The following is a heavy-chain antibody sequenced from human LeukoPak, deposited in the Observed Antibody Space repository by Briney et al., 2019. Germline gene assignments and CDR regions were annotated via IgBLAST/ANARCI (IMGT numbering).Heavy chain of an antibody. D-gene: IGHD3-22*01. J-gene: IGHJ6*02. CDR1: GFTVSSNY. V-gene: IGHV3-66*02. Sequence: GGSLRLSRAASGFTVSSNYMSWVRQAPGKGLGWVSVIYSGGSTYYADSVKGRFTISRDNSKNTLYLQMNSLRAEDTAVYYCARDLRYYYDSSAPEGSYGMDVWGQGTTVTVSS. CDR2: IYSGGST. CDR3: ARDLRYYYDSSAPEGSYGMDV.